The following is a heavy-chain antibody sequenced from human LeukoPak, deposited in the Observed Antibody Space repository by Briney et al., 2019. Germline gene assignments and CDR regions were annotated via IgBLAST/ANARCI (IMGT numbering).Heavy chain of an antibody. Sequence: GGSLRLSCAASGFTVSSNYMSWVRQAPGKGLEWVSAISGSGGSTYYADSVKGRFTISRDNSKNTLYLQMNSLRAEDTAVYYCAKDPYYDSSGYYYGGIDYWGQGTLVTVSS. CDR2: ISGSGGST. D-gene: IGHD3-22*01. CDR3: AKDPYYDSSGYYYGGIDY. V-gene: IGHV3-23*01. CDR1: GFTVSSNY. J-gene: IGHJ4*02.